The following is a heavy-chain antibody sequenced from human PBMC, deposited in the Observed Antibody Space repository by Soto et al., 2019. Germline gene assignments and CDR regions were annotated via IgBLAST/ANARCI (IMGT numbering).Heavy chain of an antibody. CDR1: GFTFSGFT. J-gene: IGHJ4*01. Sequence: PGGSLRLSCAASGFTFSGFTMHWVRQTSGKGLEWVGYIGDKSNNYATTYAASVKGRFIISRDDSKNTAYLEMNSLKNEDTAVYYCAQYSTRSSPAGFWGHGTLVTVSS. CDR3: AQYSTRSSPAGF. D-gene: IGHD1-26*01. V-gene: IGHV3-73*01. CDR2: IGDKSNNYAT.